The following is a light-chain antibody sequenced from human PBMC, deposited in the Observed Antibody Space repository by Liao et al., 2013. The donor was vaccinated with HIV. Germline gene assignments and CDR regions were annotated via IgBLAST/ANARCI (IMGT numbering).Light chain of an antibody. CDR2: KDS. Sequence: SYELTQSPSVSVSPGQTARITCSGDALTKEYAYWYQHKAGQAPLLVIYKDSERSSGIPERFSGSSSGTTVTLTISGVQAEDEADYYCQVWDRNTDDVVFGGGTKLTVL. CDR1: ALTKEY. CDR3: QVWDRNTDDVV. V-gene: IGLV3-25*03. J-gene: IGLJ2*01.